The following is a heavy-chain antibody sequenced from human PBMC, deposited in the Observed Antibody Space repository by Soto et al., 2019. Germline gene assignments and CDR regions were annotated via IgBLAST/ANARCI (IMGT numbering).Heavy chain of an antibody. CDR3: ARDSVYYGDYELNYFDY. J-gene: IGHJ4*02. D-gene: IGHD4-17*01. CDR1: GFIFSDYY. CDR2: ISSSGSYT. V-gene: IGHV3-11*05. Sequence: QVQLVESGGGLVKPGGSLRLSCAASGFIFSDYYMSWIRQAPGKGLEWVSYISSSGSYTNYADSVKGRFTISRDNAKNSLYLQMNSLRAEDTAVYYCARDSVYYGDYELNYFDYWGQGTLVTFSS.